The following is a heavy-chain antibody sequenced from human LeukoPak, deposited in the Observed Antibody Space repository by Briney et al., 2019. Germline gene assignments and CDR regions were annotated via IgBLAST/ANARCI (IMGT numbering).Heavy chain of an antibody. D-gene: IGHD3-10*01. CDR2: IKQDGSEK. Sequence: GGSLRLSCAASRFTFSSYWMSWVRQAPGKGLEWVANIKQDGSEKYYVDSVKGRFTISRDNAKNSLYLQMNSLRAEDTAVYYCASDYYYYDSGSYYTNIANWGQGTLVTVSS. CDR3: ASDYYYYDSGSYYTNIAN. V-gene: IGHV3-7*01. CDR1: RFTFSSYW. J-gene: IGHJ4*02.